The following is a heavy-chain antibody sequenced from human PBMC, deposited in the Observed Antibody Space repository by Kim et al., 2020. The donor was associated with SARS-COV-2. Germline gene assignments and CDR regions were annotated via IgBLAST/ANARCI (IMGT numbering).Heavy chain of an antibody. CDR3: ARTLLWFGVYYFDY. J-gene: IGHJ4*02. Sequence: TSLKTRLTISKDTSKNQVVLTMTNMDPVDTATYYCARTLLWFGVYYFDYWGQGTLVTVSS. V-gene: IGHV2-70*01. D-gene: IGHD3-10*01.